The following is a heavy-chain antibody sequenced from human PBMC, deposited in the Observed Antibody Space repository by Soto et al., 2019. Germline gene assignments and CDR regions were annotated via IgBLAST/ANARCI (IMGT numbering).Heavy chain of an antibody. CDR1: GFNVIYNY. V-gene: IGHV3-53*02. CDR3: GGIAVAAGFDP. J-gene: IGHJ5*02. D-gene: IGHD6-19*01. CDR2: IHSDGGT. Sequence: EVQLVERGGGLIQPGGSLRLSCAASGFNVIYNYMSWVRQAPGKGLEWVSIIHSDGGTHYADSVRGRFTISRDISRNTIYLQMNSLRADDTAVYYCGGIAVAAGFDPWGQGTLVTVSS.